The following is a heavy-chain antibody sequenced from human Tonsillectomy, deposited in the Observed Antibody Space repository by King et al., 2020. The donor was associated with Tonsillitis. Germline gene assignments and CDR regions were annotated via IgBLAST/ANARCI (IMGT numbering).Heavy chain of an antibody. CDR2: IYPGDSDT. J-gene: IGHJ1*01. CDR3: ARIHTMTTVTTPLVFQH. V-gene: IGHV5-51*01. CDR1: GYSFTSYW. Sequence: QLVQSGAEVKKPGESLKISCKGSGYSFTSYWIGWVRQMPGKGLEWMGIIYPGDSDTRYSPSFQGQGTVSADKSISTAYLQWSSLKASDTAMYYCARIHTMTTVTTPLVFQHWGQGTLVTVSS. D-gene: IGHD4-17*01.